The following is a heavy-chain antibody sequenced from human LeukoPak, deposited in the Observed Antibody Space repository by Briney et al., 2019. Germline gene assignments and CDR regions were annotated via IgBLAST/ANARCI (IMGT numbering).Heavy chain of an antibody. CDR1: GFTFSDYY. Sequence: GGSLRLSCAASGFTFSDYYMSWIRQAPGKGLEWVSYISSSGSTIYYADSVKGRFTISRDNAKNSLYLQMNSLRAEDTAVYYCARDSGAHFCGGDCHQASGINYWGQGTLVTVSS. CDR2: ISSSGSTI. V-gene: IGHV3-11*04. CDR3: ARDSGAHFCGGDCHQASGINY. J-gene: IGHJ4*02. D-gene: IGHD2-21*02.